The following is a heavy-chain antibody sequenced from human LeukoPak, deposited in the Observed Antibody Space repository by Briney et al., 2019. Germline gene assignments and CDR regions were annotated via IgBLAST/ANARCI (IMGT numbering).Heavy chain of an antibody. CDR2: IYYSGST. CDR3: ARVHYYDSSGYYPHFDY. J-gene: IGHJ4*02. V-gene: IGHV4-59*01. D-gene: IGHD3-22*01. CDR1: GGSISSYY. Sequence: SETLSLTCAVSGGSISSYYWSWIRQPPGKGLEWIGYIYYSGSTNYNPSLKSRVTISVDTSKNQFSLKLSSVTAADTAVYYCARVHYYDSSGYYPHFDYWGQGTLVTVSS.